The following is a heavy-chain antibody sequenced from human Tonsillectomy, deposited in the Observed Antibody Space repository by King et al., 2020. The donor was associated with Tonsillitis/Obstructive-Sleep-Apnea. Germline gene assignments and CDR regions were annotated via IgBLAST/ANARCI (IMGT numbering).Heavy chain of an antibody. CDR3: ARDWGGPDEAGYYMDV. V-gene: IGHV3-33*01. CDR1: GFTFSSYG. Sequence: VQLVESGGGVVQPGRSLRLSCAASGFTFSSYGMHWVRQAPGKGLEWVAVIWYDGSNKYYADSVKGRFTISRDNSKNTLYLQMNSLRAEDTAVYYCARDWGGPDEAGYYMDVWGKGTTVTVSS. J-gene: IGHJ6*03. D-gene: IGHD3-16*01. CDR2: IWYDGSNK.